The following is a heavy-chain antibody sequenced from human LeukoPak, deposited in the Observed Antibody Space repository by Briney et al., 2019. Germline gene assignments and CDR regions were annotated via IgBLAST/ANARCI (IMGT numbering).Heavy chain of an antibody. J-gene: IGHJ4*02. V-gene: IGHV3-74*01. CDR3: ASLGCCSGGSCDY. Sequence: GGSLRLSCAASGFTFSSYWMHWVRQAPGKGLVWVSRINSDGSSTSYADSVKGRFTISRDNAKNTLYLQMNSLRAEDTAVYYCASLGCCSGGSCDYWGQGTLVTVSS. CDR1: GFTFSSYW. D-gene: IGHD2-15*01. CDR2: INSDGSST.